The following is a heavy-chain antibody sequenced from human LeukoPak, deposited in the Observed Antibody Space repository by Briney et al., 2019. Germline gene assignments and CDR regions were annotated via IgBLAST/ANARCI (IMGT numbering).Heavy chain of an antibody. D-gene: IGHD6-13*01. Sequence: GGSMRLSCAASGFTFSSYAMSWVRQAPGKGLEWVSAISGSGGSTYYADSVKGRFTISRDNSKNTPYLQMNSLRAEDTAVYYCAKAYSSSWYYFDYWGQGTLVTVSS. CDR2: ISGSGGST. CDR1: GFTFSSYA. J-gene: IGHJ4*02. V-gene: IGHV3-23*01. CDR3: AKAYSSSWYYFDY.